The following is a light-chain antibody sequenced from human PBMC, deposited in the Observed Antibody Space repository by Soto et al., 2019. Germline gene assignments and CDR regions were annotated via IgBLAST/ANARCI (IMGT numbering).Light chain of an antibody. J-gene: IGKJ2*01. V-gene: IGKV3-15*01. CDR2: GAS. CDR1: QSVSSN. CDR3: QQYNNWPYT. Sequence: EIVMTQSPATLSVSPGERATLSCRATQSVSSNLGWYQQKPGQAPRLIIYGASTRATDIPARFSGSGSVTDSTLTISSLQSEDFAVYYCQQYNNWPYTFGQGTKLEIK.